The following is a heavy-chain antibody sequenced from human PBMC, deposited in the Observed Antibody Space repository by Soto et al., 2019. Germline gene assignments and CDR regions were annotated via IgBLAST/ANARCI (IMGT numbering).Heavy chain of an antibody. D-gene: IGHD2-2*03. CDR1: GYTFTRYG. V-gene: IGHV1-18*01. CDR3: AMVDVDVTPSPQDV. CDR2: INTYNGNT. J-gene: IGHJ6*02. Sequence: QVQLVQSGAEVKNPGASVKVSCKASGYTFTRYGIGWARQAPGQGLEWMGWINTYNGNTNDAPNVQGSVTLTTDTTTSTSYMELSSLRSNDTAIYYGAMVDVDVTPSPQDVWGQGTTVIVSS.